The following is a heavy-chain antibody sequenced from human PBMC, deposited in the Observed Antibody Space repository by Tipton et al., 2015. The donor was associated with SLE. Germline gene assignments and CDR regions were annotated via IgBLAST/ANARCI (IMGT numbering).Heavy chain of an antibody. CDR2: IYTSGST. D-gene: IGHD6-19*01. CDR1: GGSFSGYY. Sequence: TLSLTCAVYGGSFSGYYWSWIRQPAGKGLEWIGYIYTSGSTNYNPSLKSRVTISVDTSKNQFSLKLSSVTAADTAVYYCARGGEQWLFDYWGQGTLVTVSS. CDR3: ARGGEQWLFDY. V-gene: IGHV4-4*09. J-gene: IGHJ4*02.